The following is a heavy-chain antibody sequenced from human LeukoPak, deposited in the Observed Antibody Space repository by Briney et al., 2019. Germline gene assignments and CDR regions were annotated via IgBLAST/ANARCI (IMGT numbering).Heavy chain of an antibody. Sequence: NASATLSLTCAVYGGSFSGYYWSWIRQPPGKGLEWIGETNHSGSANYNPSLKSRVTISVDTSKNQFSLKLSSVTAADTAVYYCARDTGFLEWLKVGFDPWGQGTLVTVSS. CDR2: TNHSGSA. CDR1: GGSFSGYY. J-gene: IGHJ5*02. D-gene: IGHD3-3*01. CDR3: ARDTGFLEWLKVGFDP. V-gene: IGHV4-34*01.